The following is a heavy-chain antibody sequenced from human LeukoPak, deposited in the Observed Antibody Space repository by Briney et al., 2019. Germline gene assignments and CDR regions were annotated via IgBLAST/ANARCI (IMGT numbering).Heavy chain of an antibody. D-gene: IGHD3-9*01. CDR1: GFTFSSYA. CDR2: ISGSGGST. V-gene: IGHV3-23*01. J-gene: IGHJ4*02. Sequence: GGSLRLSCAASGFTFSSYAMSWVRQAPGKGLEWVSAISGSGGSTYYADSVKGRFTISRGNSKNTLYLQMNSLRAEDTAVYYCAKGRRYYDILTGYHKYYFDYWGQGTLVTVSS. CDR3: AKGRRYYDILTGYHKYYFDY.